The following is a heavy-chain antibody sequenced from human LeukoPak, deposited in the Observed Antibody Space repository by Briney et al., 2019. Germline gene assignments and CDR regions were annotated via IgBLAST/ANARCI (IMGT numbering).Heavy chain of an antibody. Sequence: GGSLRLSCAASGFTFSSYGMHWVRQAPGKGLEWVAVISYDGSNKYYADSVKGRFTISRDNAKNSLYLQMNSLRAEDTAVYYCARGTYYYGSGSHDYWGQGTLVTVSS. CDR1: GFTFSSYG. CDR3: ARGTYYYGSGSHDY. J-gene: IGHJ4*02. CDR2: ISYDGSNK. D-gene: IGHD3-10*01. V-gene: IGHV3-30*03.